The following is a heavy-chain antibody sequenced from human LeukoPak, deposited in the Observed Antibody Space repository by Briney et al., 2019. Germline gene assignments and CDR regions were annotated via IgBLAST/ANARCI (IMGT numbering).Heavy chain of an antibody. V-gene: IGHV3-66*01. Sequence: GGSLRLSCAASGFSVSNYYMSWVRQPPGKGLEWVSVMYTGGGRYYGDSVKGRFTISRDNSKNTVFLQMNSLRVEDTALYYCTRGQSYCGADCYSDWGQGTLVTVSS. J-gene: IGHJ4*02. CDR1: GFSVSNYY. CDR3: TRGQSYCGADCYSD. CDR2: MYTGGGR. D-gene: IGHD2-21*02.